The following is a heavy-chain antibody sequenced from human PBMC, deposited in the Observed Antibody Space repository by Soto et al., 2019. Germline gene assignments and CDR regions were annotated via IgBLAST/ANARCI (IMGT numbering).Heavy chain of an antibody. D-gene: IGHD2-2*01. Sequence: ETLSLTCTVSGGSISSYYWSWIRQPPGKGLEWLGCIYYSGSTNYNPSLKSRVTISVDTSKNQFSLKLSSVTAADTAVYYCAGRYCSSTSCYLAFDPWGQGTLVTVSS. J-gene: IGHJ5*02. CDR2: IYYSGST. V-gene: IGHV4-59*08. CDR1: GGSISSYY. CDR3: AGRYCSSTSCYLAFDP.